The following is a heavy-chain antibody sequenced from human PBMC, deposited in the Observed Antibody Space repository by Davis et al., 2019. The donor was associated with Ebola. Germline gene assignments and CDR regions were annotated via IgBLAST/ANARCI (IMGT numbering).Heavy chain of an antibody. D-gene: IGHD1-14*01. J-gene: IGHJ3*02. CDR3: ARDRPEPESAFDI. CDR1: GGSITRGGSY. Sequence: MPSETLSLTCTVPGGSITRGGSYWTWIRQHPVKGLEWIGYYYYSGSTDYNPSLKTRVTISGDTSKNQFSLKIKSVTAADTAVYFCARDRPEPESAFDIWGQGTVVIVSS. CDR2: YYYSGST. V-gene: IGHV4-31*03.